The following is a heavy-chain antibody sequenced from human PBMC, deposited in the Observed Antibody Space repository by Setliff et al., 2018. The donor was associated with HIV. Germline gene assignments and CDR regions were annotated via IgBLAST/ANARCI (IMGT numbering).Heavy chain of an antibody. J-gene: IGHJ5*02. V-gene: IGHV4-61*09. CDR3: AKRTFGSGRFDP. D-gene: IGHD6-19*01. Sequence: SETLSLTCTVSGDSMTSGSFYWSWVRQPAGKGLEWIGQVHSTLSTNYNPSLKSRLSISADTSKNQFSLNLRFVTAADTALYYCAKRTFGSGRFDPWGQGTPVTVSS. CDR2: VHSTLST. CDR1: GDSMTSGSFY.